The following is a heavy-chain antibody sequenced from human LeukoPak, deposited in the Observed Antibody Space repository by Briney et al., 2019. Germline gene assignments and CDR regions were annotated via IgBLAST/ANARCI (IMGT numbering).Heavy chain of an antibody. J-gene: IGHJ4*02. Sequence: ASVKVSCKASGYTFTTYDINWVRQATGQGLEWMGWMNPNSGDTAYAQKFQGRVTMAWDTSISTAYMDLSSLRSEDTAVYYCARAQGMTTQPFDYWGQGTLVTVSS. CDR2: MNPNSGDT. V-gene: IGHV1-8*01. CDR3: ARAQGMTTQPFDY. D-gene: IGHD4-11*01. CDR1: GYTFTTYD.